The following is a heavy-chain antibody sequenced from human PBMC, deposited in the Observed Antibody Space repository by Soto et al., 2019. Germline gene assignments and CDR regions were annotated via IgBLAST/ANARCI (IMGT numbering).Heavy chain of an antibody. CDR2: IYPGDSDT. CDR1: GYSFTSYW. V-gene: IGHV5-51*01. CDR3: ARLLLLAQNYYDSSGRLDD. J-gene: IGHJ4*02. Sequence: GESLKVSWKGSGYSFTSYWLGWGRQMPGKGLEWMGVIYPGDSDTRYSPSFQGQVTISADKSISTAYLQWSSLKASDTAMYYCARLLLLAQNYYDSSGRLDDRGKGTLVTGSS. D-gene: IGHD3-22*01.